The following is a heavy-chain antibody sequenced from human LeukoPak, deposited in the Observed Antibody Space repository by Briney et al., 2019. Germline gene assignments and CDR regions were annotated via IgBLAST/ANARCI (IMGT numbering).Heavy chain of an antibody. Sequence: SLTLSCEGSVFSVITNYMNWVRPATGQGLEWVSILYSGGITYYADSVKGRFTVSRDSSKNTLYLHMNSLRAEDTAVYYCARVRDHYHWYLDVWGRGTLVTASS. CDR2: LYSGGIT. CDR3: ARVRDHYHWYLDV. V-gene: IGHV3-53*01. CDR1: VFSVITNY. J-gene: IGHJ2*01. D-gene: IGHD3-10*01.